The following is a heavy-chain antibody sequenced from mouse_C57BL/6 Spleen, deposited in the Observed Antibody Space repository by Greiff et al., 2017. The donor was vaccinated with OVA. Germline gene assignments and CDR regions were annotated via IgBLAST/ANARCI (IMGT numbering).Heavy chain of an antibody. Sequence: VQLQQSGPGLVKPSQSLSLTCSVTGYSITSGYYWNWIRQFPGNKLEWMGYISYDGSNNYNPSLKNRISITRDTSKNQFFLKLNSVTTEDTATYYCARGDYGRFDVWGTGTTVTVSS. V-gene: IGHV3-6*01. CDR2: ISYDGSN. CDR1: GYSITSGYY. CDR3: ARGDYGRFDV. D-gene: IGHD1-2*01. J-gene: IGHJ1*03.